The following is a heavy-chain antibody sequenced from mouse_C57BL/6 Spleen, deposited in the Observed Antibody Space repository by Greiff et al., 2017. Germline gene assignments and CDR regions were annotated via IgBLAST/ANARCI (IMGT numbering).Heavy chain of an antibody. D-gene: IGHD2-1*01. CDR1: GFTFSSYA. CDR3: TRVYGNYNFFDY. CDR2: ISSGGDYI. V-gene: IGHV5-9-1*02. J-gene: IGHJ2*01. Sequence: EVNLVESGEGLVKPGGSLKLSCAASGFTFSSYAMSWVRQTPEKRLEWVAYISSGGDYIYYADTGKGRFTISRDNARNTLYLQMSSLKSEDTAMYYCTRVYGNYNFFDYWGQGTTLTVSS.